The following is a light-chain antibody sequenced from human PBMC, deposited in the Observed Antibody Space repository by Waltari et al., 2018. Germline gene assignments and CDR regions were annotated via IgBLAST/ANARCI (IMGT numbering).Light chain of an antibody. CDR1: SSDVGGYNY. Sequence: QSALTQPASVSGSPGQSITISCTGTSSDVGGYNYVSWYQQHPGKAPKLMIYDVSNRPSGVSNRFSGSKSGNTASLTISVLQAEDEADYYCSSYTSSSTAVVFGGGTKLTVL. CDR3: SSYTSSSTAVV. CDR2: DVS. V-gene: IGLV2-14*03. J-gene: IGLJ2*01.